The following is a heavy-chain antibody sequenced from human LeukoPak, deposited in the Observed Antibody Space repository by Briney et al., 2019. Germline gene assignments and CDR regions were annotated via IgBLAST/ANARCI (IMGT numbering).Heavy chain of an antibody. D-gene: IGHD2-2*01. CDR3: VSEYHNGDY. CDR1: GYTFTTYG. CDR2: ITPYNGNT. Sequence: ASVKVSCKASGYTFTTYGINWVRQAPGQGLEWMGRITPYNGNTNYVQKLQGRVTMTTDTSTSTAYMELRSLRSDDTAVYYRVSEYHNGDYWGQGTLVTVSS. V-gene: IGHV1-18*01. J-gene: IGHJ4*02.